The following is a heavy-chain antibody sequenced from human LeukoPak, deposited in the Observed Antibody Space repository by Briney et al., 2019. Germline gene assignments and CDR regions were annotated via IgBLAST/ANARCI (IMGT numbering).Heavy chain of an antibody. CDR1: GFPLRSYA. D-gene: IGHD2-15*01. V-gene: IGHV3-23*01. CDR2: ISGSGGST. CDR3: GRRVVVVAATNIYV. J-gene: IGHJ6*01. Sequence: GSLRLSCAASGFPLRSYAMSWVRQAPGKGLEWVSAISGSGGSTYYADSVKGRFTISRDNSKNTLYLQMNILRVDDAAVYLYGRRVVVVAATNIYVKGKRITVTVSS.